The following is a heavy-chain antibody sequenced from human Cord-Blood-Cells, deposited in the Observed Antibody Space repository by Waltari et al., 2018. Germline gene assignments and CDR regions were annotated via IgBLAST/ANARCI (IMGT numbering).Heavy chain of an antibody. CDR1: GGSFSGYY. V-gene: IGHV4-34*01. J-gene: IGHJ6*01. D-gene: IGHD3-3*01. Sequence: QVQLQQWGAGLLKPSETLSLTCAVYGGSFSGYYWSWIRQPPGKGREWSGEINHSGSTNYNPSLKSRVTISVDTSKNQFSLKLSSVTAADTAVYYCARSVYYDFWSGYYTGVRGNYYYGMDVWGQGTTVTVSS. CDR3: ARSVYYDFWSGYYTGVRGNYYYGMDV. CDR2: INHSGST.